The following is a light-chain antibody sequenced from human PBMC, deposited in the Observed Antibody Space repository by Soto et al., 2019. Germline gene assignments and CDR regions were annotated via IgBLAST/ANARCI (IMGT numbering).Light chain of an antibody. CDR2: EDD. CDR3: QSYDSSNPVV. V-gene: IGLV6-57*04. J-gene: IGLJ2*01. Sequence: NFILTQPPSVSESPGQTVPISCTRTSGSIASTYVQWYQQRPCSAPTTLIYEDDQRPSGVPDRFSGSIDRSSNSASLTISGLKTEDEADYYCQSYDSSNPVVFGGGTQLIVL. CDR1: SGSIASTY.